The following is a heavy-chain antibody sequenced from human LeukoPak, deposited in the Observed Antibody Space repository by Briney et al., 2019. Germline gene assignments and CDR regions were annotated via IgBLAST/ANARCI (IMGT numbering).Heavy chain of an antibody. CDR2: IGTAGDT. Sequence: GGSLRLSCAASGFTFSSYDMHWVRQATGKGLEWVSAIGTAGDTYYPGSVKGRFTISRENAKNSLYLQMNSLRAGDTAVYYCARFHRLDSSGYYYDYWGQGTLVTVSS. V-gene: IGHV3-13*01. CDR3: ARFHRLDSSGYYYDY. D-gene: IGHD3-22*01. CDR1: GFTFSSYD. J-gene: IGHJ4*02.